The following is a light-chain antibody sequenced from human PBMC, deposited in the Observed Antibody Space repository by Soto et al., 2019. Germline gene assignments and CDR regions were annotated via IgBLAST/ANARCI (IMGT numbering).Light chain of an antibody. CDR2: AAS. CDR1: QGVSNF. Sequence: DIQMTQSPSTLSASAGDRVTITCRASQGVSNFLAWYQQKPCNVPKLLISAASTMQTGVPSRFSGSGSGTDFTITSTGLQDEAVATYYCQNYSPVITFGQGTRLEIK. J-gene: IGKJ5*01. CDR3: QNYSPVIT. V-gene: IGKV1-27*01.